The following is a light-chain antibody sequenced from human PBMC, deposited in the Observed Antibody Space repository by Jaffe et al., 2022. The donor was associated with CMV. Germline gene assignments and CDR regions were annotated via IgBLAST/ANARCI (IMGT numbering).Light chain of an antibody. CDR3: QQYAGSQET. CDR2: GAS. CDR1: QSVRSSF. V-gene: IGKV3-20*01. J-gene: IGKJ1*01. Sequence: EIVLTQSPGTLSLSPGERATLSCRASQSVRSSFLAWYQQKPGQAPRLLIYGASSRATGIPDRFSGSGSGTDFTLTISRVEPEDFAVYYCQQYAGSQETFGQGTKVEIK.